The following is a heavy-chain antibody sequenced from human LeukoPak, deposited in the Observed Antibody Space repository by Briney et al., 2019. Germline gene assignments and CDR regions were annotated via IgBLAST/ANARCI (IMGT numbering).Heavy chain of an antibody. V-gene: IGHV3-23*01. J-gene: IGHJ4*02. D-gene: IGHD3-22*01. CDR2: ISGSGGST. CDR1: GFTFSSYA. Sequence: GGSLRLSCAASGFTFSSYAMSWVRQAPGEGLEWVSAISGSGGSTYYADSVKGRFTISRDNSKNTLYLQMNSLRAEDTAVYYCAKAPGGYYYDSSGYYQFDYWGQGTLVTVSS. CDR3: AKAPGGYYYDSSGYYQFDY.